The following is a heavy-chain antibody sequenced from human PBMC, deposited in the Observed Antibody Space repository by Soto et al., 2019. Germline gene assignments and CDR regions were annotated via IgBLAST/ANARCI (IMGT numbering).Heavy chain of an antibody. J-gene: IGHJ3*01. Sequence: PGESLKISCKGSRYSFSSYWIGWVRQMPGKGLESMGIIFPGDSDTRYSPSFQGQVTISVDKSISTAYLQWDSLEASDTAVYYCARPDSPGHDAFLLWCPGTVVTV. CDR2: IFPGDSDT. D-gene: IGHD2-21*01. CDR1: RYSFSSYW. CDR3: ARPDSPGHDAFLL. V-gene: IGHV5-51*01.